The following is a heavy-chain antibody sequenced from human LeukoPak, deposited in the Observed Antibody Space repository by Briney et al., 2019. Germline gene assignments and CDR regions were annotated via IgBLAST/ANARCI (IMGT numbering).Heavy chain of an antibody. Sequence: GGSLRLSCAASGFTFSSYWMTWVRQAPGKGLEWVANIKQDGGESYYVDSVKGRFTISRENAKKSLYLQMNNLRAEDTAVYYCARDYYENIAHSHMLPFWGQGTLVTVSS. J-gene: IGHJ4*02. CDR3: ARDYYENIAHSHMLPF. CDR1: GFTFSSYW. V-gene: IGHV3-7*03. CDR2: IKQDGGES. D-gene: IGHD1-26*01.